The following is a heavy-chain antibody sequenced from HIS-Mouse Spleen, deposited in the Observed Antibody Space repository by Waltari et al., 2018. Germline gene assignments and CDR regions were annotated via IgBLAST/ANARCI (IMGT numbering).Heavy chain of an antibody. D-gene: IGHD3-3*01. CDR1: RGPISRGGYY. CDR2: IYYSGST. V-gene: IGHV4-31*03. CDR3: ARSPYYDFWSGYSDNWFDP. Sequence: QVQLQESGPGLVKPSQTLSLTCTVSRGPISRGGYYWSWIRQHPGTGLEWIGYIYYSGSTYYNPSLKSRVTISVDTSKNQFSLKLSSVTAADTAVYYCARSPYYDFWSGYSDNWFDPWGQGTLVTVSS. J-gene: IGHJ5*02.